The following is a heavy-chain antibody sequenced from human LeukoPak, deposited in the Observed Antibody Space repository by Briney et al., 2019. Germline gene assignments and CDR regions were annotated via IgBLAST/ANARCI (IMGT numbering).Heavy chain of an antibody. CDR2: INHSGST. V-gene: IGHV4-34*01. Sequence: PSQTLSLTCAVYGGSFSGYYWSWIRQPPGKGLEWIGEINHSGSTNYNPSLKSRVTISVDTSKNQFSLKLSSVTAADTAVYYCARGRVRRDGNRFDYWGQGTLVTVSS. CDR3: ARGRVRRDGNRFDY. D-gene: IGHD1-1*01. CDR1: GGSFSGYY. J-gene: IGHJ4*02.